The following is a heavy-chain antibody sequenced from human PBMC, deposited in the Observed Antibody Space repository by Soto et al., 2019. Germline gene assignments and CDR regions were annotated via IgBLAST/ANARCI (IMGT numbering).Heavy chain of an antibody. CDR1: GGSIRSTTYY. Sequence: QLQLQESGPGLVKPSETLSLTCSVSGGSIRSTTYYWGWIRQPPGKGLEWIGSIYYSGSTYYNPSLKSRVTISVDTSKIQFSLKLTSVTAADTAVYYCARSSSGSLLYPFDPWGQGTLVTVSS. D-gene: IGHD6-19*01. V-gene: IGHV4-39*01. J-gene: IGHJ5*02. CDR3: ARSSSGSLLYPFDP. CDR2: IYYSGST.